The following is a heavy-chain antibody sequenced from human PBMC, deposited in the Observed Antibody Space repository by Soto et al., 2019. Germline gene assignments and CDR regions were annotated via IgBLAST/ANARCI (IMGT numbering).Heavy chain of an antibody. V-gene: IGHV1-18*01. CDR3: ARVGDGSSTSCYDY. CDR1: GYTFTSYG. D-gene: IGHD2-2*01. Sequence: ASVKVSCKASGYTFTSYGISWVRQAPGQGLEWMGWISAYKGNTNYAQKLQGRVTMTTDTSTSTAYMELRSLRSDDTAVYYCARVGDGSSTSCYDYWGQGTLVTVSS. CDR2: ISAYKGNT. J-gene: IGHJ4*02.